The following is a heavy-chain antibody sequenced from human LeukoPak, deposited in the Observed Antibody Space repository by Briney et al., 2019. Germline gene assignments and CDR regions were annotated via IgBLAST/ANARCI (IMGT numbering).Heavy chain of an antibody. Sequence: ASVKVSCKASGGTFSSYAISWVRQAPGQGLEWVGRIIPIFGTANYTQKFQGRVTITADKSTSTAYMELSSLRSEDTAVYYCARDSEWPGNYWGQGTLVIVSS. J-gene: IGHJ4*02. CDR3: ARDSEWPGNY. V-gene: IGHV1-69*06. CDR1: GGTFSSYA. CDR2: IIPIFGTA. D-gene: IGHD3-3*01.